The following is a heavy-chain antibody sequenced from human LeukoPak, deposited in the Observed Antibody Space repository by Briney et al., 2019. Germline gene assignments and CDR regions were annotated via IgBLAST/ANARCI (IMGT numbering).Heavy chain of an antibody. CDR1: GFTFSSYS. CDR3: AREVPNLDYFDY. Sequence: GGSLRLSCAASGFTFSSYSMNWVRQAPGKGLEWVSSISSSSSTIYYADSVKGRFTISRDNAKNSLYLQMNSLRAEDTAVYYCAREVPNLDYFDYWGQGTLVTVSS. J-gene: IGHJ4*02. CDR2: ISSSSSTI. V-gene: IGHV3-48*01.